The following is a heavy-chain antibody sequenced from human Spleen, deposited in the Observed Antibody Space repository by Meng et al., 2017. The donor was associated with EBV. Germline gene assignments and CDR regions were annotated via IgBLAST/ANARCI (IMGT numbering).Heavy chain of an antibody. Sequence: QVQLVQAGAAGKKPGSSVKVSCQASGGTFSSYGITWVRQAPGQGLEWMGTIIPLLGTRNYAQKFQGRVTFIADSTSTAYMELSGLRSDDTGFYYCARKAHGPLDYWGQGTLVTVSS. CDR3: ARKAHGPLDY. CDR1: GGTFSSYG. D-gene: IGHD2-8*01. V-gene: IGHV1-69*09. CDR2: IIPLLGTR. J-gene: IGHJ4*02.